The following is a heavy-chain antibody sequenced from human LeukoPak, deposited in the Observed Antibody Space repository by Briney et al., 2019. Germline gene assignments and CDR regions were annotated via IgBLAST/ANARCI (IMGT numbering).Heavy chain of an antibody. V-gene: IGHV3-48*03. CDR1: GFSFSSYE. J-gene: IGHJ4*02. D-gene: IGHD2-21*02. CDR3: ARDQGGGDIIFDY. CDR2: ISASGTTI. Sequence: GGSLRLSCAASGFSFSSYEMNWVRQAPGKGLEWVSYISASGTTIYYADSVKGRFTISRDNAKNSLYLQMTSLGAEDTAVYYCARDQGGGDIIFDYWGQGTLVTVSS.